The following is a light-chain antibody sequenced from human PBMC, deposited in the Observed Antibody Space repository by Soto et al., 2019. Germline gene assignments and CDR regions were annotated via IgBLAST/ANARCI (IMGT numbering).Light chain of an antibody. J-gene: IGLJ1*01. Sequence: QSVLTQPPSASGSPGQSVAISCTGTSSDVGGQNYVSWYQQHPGKAPKLMIYDFSDRPSGVSHRFSGSKSGNTASLTISGLQDEDEADYYCSSFTSSGSYVFGTGTKVTVL. V-gene: IGLV2-14*03. CDR1: SSDVGGQNY. CDR2: DFS. CDR3: SSFTSSGSYV.